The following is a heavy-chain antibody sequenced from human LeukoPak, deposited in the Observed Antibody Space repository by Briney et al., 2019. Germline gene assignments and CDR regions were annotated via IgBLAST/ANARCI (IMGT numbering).Heavy chain of an antibody. Sequence: NSGGSLRLSCVASGFTFSDYFMSWIRQAPGKGLEWLSFINSAGDNIYYADSVKGRFTISRDNAKKTLYLEMNSLRMEDTAIYYCATSRVFDHWGQGTLVTVSS. J-gene: IGHJ4*02. V-gene: IGHV3-11*04. CDR1: GFTFSDYF. CDR2: INSAGDNI. CDR3: ATSRVFDH.